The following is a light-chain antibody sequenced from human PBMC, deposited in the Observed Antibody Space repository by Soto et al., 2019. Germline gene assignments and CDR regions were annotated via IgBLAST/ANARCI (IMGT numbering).Light chain of an antibody. CDR1: SGHSSYD. Sequence: QLVLTQSPSASASLGASVKLTCTLSSGHSSYDIAWHQQQPEKGPRYLMKLSSDGSHSKGDGIPDRFSGSSSGAERYLTISSLQSEDEDDYYCQTWDTGARVVFGGGTKLTVL. V-gene: IGLV4-69*01. CDR3: QTWDTGARVV. J-gene: IGLJ2*01. CDR2: LSSDGSH.